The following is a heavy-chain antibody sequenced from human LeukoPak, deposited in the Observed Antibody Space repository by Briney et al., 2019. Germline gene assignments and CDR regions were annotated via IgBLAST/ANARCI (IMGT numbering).Heavy chain of an antibody. CDR3: ARGRLDSSGYHFDY. D-gene: IGHD3-22*01. Sequence: ASVKVSCKASGYTFTSYDINWVRQATGQGLEWMGWMNPNSGNTGYAQKFQGRVTMTRNISISTAYMELSSLRSEDTAVYYCARGRLDSSGYHFDYWGQGTLATVSS. J-gene: IGHJ4*02. CDR2: MNPNSGNT. CDR1: GYTFTSYD. V-gene: IGHV1-8*01.